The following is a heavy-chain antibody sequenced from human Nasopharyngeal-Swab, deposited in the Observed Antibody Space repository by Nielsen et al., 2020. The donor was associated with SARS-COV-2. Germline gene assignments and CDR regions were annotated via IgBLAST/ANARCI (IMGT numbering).Heavy chain of an antibody. Sequence: SETLSLTCTVSGGSIRSYYWSWIRQPPGKGLEWIGYIYYSGSTNYNPSLKSRVTISEDTSENQFSLRLSSVTAADTAVYYCARVSGYCSGDSCYGNFYYYGTDVWGQGTTVTVSS. J-gene: IGHJ6*02. CDR2: IYYSGST. V-gene: IGHV4-59*01. CDR3: ARVSGYCSGDSCYGNFYYYGTDV. D-gene: IGHD2-15*01. CDR1: GGSIRSYY.